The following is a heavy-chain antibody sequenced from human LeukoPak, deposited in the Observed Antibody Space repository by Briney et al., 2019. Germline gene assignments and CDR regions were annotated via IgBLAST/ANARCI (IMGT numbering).Heavy chain of an antibody. D-gene: IGHD3-10*01. Sequence: SETLSLTCAVSGYSISSGYYWGWIRQPPAKGLEWIGSIYHSGSTYYNPSLKSRVTISVDTSKNQFSLKLSSVTAADTAVYYCARRDYGSGSYYPSDDYWGQGTLVTVSS. V-gene: IGHV4-38-2*01. CDR2: IYHSGST. CDR3: ARRDYGSGSYYPSDDY. J-gene: IGHJ4*02. CDR1: GYSISSGYY.